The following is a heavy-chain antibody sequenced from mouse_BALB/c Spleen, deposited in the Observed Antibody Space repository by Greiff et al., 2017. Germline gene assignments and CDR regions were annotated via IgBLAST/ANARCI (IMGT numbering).Heavy chain of an antibody. Sequence: VQLKESGPGLVKPSQSLSLTCTVTGYSITSDYAWNWIRQFPGNKLEWMGYISYSGSTSYNPSLKSRISITRDTSKNQFFLQLNSVTTEDTATYYCARNRYDAAWFAYWGQGTLVTVSA. D-gene: IGHD2-14*01. J-gene: IGHJ3*01. CDR2: ISYSGST. CDR3: ARNRYDAAWFAY. V-gene: IGHV3-2*02. CDR1: GYSITSDYA.